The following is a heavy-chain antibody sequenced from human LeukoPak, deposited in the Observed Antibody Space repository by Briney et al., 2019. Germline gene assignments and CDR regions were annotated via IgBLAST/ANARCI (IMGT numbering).Heavy chain of an antibody. CDR1: GYSISSGNY. V-gene: IGHV4-38-2*01. J-gene: IGHJ4*02. CDR2: IYHSGGT. Sequence: PSETLSLTCAVSGYSISSGNYWGWIRQPPGEGLEWIGSIYHSGGTYYNPSLKRRVTISADTSKNQCSLKLSSVTAADTAVYYCARHRRSAYWNPVTTAFDYWGQGTLVTVSS. CDR3: ARHRRSAYWNPVTTAFDY. D-gene: IGHD1-1*01.